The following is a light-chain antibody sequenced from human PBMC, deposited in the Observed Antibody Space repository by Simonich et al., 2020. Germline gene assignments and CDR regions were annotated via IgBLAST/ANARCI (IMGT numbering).Light chain of an antibody. CDR2: EVS. Sequence: QSALTQPPSASGSPGQSVTISCTGTSSDVGGYNYVSWYQQHPGKAPKTLMYEVSKRPSGSPDRFSGSKSGTTASLTVSGLQAEDEADYYCSSYTSSSTWVFGGGTKLTVL. CDR1: SSDVGGYNY. V-gene: IGLV2-8*01. CDR3: SSYTSSSTWV. J-gene: IGLJ3*02.